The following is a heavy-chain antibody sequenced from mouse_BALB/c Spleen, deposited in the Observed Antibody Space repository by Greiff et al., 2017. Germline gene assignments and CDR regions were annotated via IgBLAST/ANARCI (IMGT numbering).Heavy chain of an antibody. CDR1: GFSLTSYG. CDR3: AREITWYFDV. D-gene: IGHD2-4*01. CDR2: IWSGGST. Sequence: QVQLKESGPGLVQPSQSLSITCTVSGFSLTSYGVHWVRQSPGKGLEWLGVIWSGGSTDYNAAFISRLSISKDNSKSQVFFKMNSLQANDTAIYYCAREITWYFDVWGAGTTVTVSS. V-gene: IGHV2-2*02. J-gene: IGHJ1*01.